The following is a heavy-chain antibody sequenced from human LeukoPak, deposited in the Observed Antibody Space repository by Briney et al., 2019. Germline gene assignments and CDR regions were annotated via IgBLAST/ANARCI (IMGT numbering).Heavy chain of an antibody. CDR1: GFTLKSHW. J-gene: IGHJ5*02. D-gene: IGHD3-22*01. CDR2: MQGDESTT. CDR3: VRVLSGSWDWFDP. Sequence: GGSLRLSCAASGFTLKSHWMHWVRQSPGKGLVWVSYMQGDESTTGFADSVKGRFTISRDNAKNTLYLQMNSLRAEDTALYHCVRVLSGSWDWFDPWGQGTLVTVSS. V-gene: IGHV3-74*01.